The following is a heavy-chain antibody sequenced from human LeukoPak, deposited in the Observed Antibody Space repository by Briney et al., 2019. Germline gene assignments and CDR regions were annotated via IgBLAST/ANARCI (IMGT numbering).Heavy chain of an antibody. D-gene: IGHD5-18*01. J-gene: IGHJ5*02. CDR3: ASLYSYGPNWFDP. V-gene: IGHV3-21*01. CDR2: ISTSSSYI. CDR1: GFTFSTYD. Sequence: GGSLRLSCVASGFTFSTYDMSWVRQAPGKGLEWVSSISTSSSYIDYADSVKGRFTISRDNAKNSLFLQMNSLRAEDTAVYYCASLYSYGPNWFDPWGQGTLVTVSS.